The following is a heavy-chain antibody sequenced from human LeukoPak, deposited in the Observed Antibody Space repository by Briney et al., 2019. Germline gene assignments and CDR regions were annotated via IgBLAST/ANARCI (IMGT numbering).Heavy chain of an antibody. V-gene: IGHV2-70*11. Sequence: SGPTPVNPTQTLTLTCTFSGFSLSTSGMCVSWIRQPPGKALEWLARIDWDDDKYYSTYLKTRLTISKDTSKNQVVLKMTNVNPEDTATYYCARTAGGNSYFYYMDVWGKGTTVTVSS. D-gene: IGHD4-23*01. J-gene: IGHJ6*03. CDR3: ARTAGGNSYFYYMDV. CDR2: IDWDDDK. CDR1: GFSLSTSGMC.